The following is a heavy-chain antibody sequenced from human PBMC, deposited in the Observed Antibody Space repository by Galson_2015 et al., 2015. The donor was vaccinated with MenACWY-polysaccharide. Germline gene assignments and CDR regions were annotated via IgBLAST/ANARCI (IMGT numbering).Heavy chain of an antibody. Sequence: SLRLSCAASGFTFSSYAMSWVRQAPGKGLEWVSGVSASGGSTVYTDSAKGRFTMSRDNSKRSLYLQMNSLRAEDTAVCYCAKDTGPGEYAYSWGTFDIWGRGTMVTVSS. CDR1: GFTFSSYA. J-gene: IGHJ3*02. V-gene: IGHV3-23*01. D-gene: IGHD3-10*01. CDR3: AKDTGPGEYAYSWGTFDI. CDR2: VSASGGST.